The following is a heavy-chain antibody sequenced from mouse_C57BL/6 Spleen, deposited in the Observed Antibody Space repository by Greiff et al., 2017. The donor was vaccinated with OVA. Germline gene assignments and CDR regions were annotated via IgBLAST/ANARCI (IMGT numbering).Heavy chain of an antibody. Sequence: QVQLQQPGADVVKPGASVTVSCKASGYTFTSYWMHWVKQRPGQGLEWIGRIHPSDSDTNYNQKFKGKATLTVDKSSSTAYMQLSSLTSEASAVYYGAIGADYSGSSYWYFEGWGTGTTVTVSS. CDR3: AIGADYSGSSYWYFEG. V-gene: IGHV1-74*01. D-gene: IGHD1-1*01. CDR1: GYTFTSYW. J-gene: IGHJ1*03. CDR2: IHPSDSDT.